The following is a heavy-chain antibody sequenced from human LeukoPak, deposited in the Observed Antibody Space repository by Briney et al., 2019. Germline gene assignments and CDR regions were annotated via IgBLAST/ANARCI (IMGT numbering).Heavy chain of an antibody. J-gene: IGHJ4*02. CDR2: ISGSGGST. D-gene: IGHD1-26*01. CDR1: GFTFSSYA. Sequence: GGSLRLSCAASGFTFSSYAMSWVRQAPGKGLEWVSAISGSGGSTYYADSEKGRFTISRDNSKNTLYLQMNSLRAEDTAVYYCAKDLGYSGSYIDCWGQGTLVTVSS. CDR3: AKDLGYSGSYIDC. V-gene: IGHV3-23*01.